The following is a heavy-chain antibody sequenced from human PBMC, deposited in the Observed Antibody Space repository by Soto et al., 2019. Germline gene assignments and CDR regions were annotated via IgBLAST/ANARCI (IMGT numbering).Heavy chain of an antibody. J-gene: IGHJ4*02. V-gene: IGHV3-48*01. CDR2: ISDSSSTI. D-gene: IGHD3-22*01. CDR1: GFTFSTYN. CDR3: ARDDYPYYDDSSGYHFDF. Sequence: GGSLRPSCAASGFTFSTYNMNWVRQAPGKGLEWVSYISDSSSTIHYADSVKGRFTISRDNAKNSLYLQMNSLRAEDTAVYYCARDDYPYYDDSSGYHFDFWGQGALVTVSS.